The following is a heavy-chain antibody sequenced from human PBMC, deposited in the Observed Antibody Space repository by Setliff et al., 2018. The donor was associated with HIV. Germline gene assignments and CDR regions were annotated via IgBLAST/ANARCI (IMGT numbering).Heavy chain of an antibody. CDR3: ARRTIWGDAFDI. Sequence: SETLSLTCNVSGYSISSGFYWGWIRQPPGKGLEWIGNIFHSGNTDQNPSLKSRVTMSVETSENQFSLRLNSVTAADTAVYYCARRTIWGDAFDIWGRGTMVTV. CDR1: GYSISSGFY. V-gene: IGHV4-38-2*02. D-gene: IGHD3-16*01. J-gene: IGHJ3*02. CDR2: IFHSGNT.